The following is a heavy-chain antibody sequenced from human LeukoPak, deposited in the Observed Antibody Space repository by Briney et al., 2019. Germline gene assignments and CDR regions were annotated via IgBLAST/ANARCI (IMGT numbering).Heavy chain of an antibody. J-gene: IGHJ5*02. CDR3: ARSPQGYYDSSFNWFDP. Sequence: GGSLRLSCAASGFTFSSYSMNWVRQAPGKGLEWFSSISSSSSYIYYADSVKGRFTISRDNAKNSLYLQMNSLRAEDTAVYYCARSPQGYYDSSFNWFDPWGQGTLVTVSS. CDR1: GFTFSSYS. CDR2: ISSSSSYI. D-gene: IGHD3-22*01. V-gene: IGHV3-21*01.